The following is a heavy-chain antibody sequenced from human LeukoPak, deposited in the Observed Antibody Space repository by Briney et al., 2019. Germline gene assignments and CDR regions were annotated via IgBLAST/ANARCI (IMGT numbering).Heavy chain of an antibody. Sequence: ASVKVSCKASGYTFTSYGISWVRQAPGQGLEWIGWISAYNGNTNYAQKLQGRVTMTTDTSTSTAYMELRSLRSDDTAVYYCARVAGYCSGGSCYVCDYWGQGTLVTASS. D-gene: IGHD2-15*01. CDR2: ISAYNGNT. CDR3: ARVAGYCSGGSCYVCDY. J-gene: IGHJ4*02. CDR1: GYTFTSYG. V-gene: IGHV1-18*01.